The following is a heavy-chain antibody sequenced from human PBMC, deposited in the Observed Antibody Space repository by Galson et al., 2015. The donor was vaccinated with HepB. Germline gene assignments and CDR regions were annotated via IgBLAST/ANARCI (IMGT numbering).Heavy chain of an antibody. CDR3: TTEGLL. V-gene: IGHV3-15*01. CDR2: VKSKKDGGTT. J-gene: IGHJ3*01. Sequence: SLRLSCAASGFTFSNVWMSWVRQAPGKGLEWVGRVKSKKDGGTTDHAPSVKGRFNISRDDSKSMLYLHMSSLEIADTGVYYCTTEGLLWGQGTMVSVTS. CDR1: GFTFSNVW. D-gene: IGHD2-15*01.